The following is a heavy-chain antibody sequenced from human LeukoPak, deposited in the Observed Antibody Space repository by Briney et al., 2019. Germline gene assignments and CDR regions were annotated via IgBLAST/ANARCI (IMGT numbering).Heavy chain of an antibody. D-gene: IGHD1-26*01. CDR3: AAHSGGSNFDY. V-gene: IGHV4-4*02. CDR2: IYHSGST. CDR1: GGSISSSNW. J-gene: IGHJ4*02. Sequence: PSETLSLTCVVSGGSISSSNWWSWVRQPPGKGLEWIGEIYHSGSTKYSPSLKNRLTISLDKSRNQFSLKLTSVTAADTAVYYCAAHSGGSNFDYWGQGTLVTVSS.